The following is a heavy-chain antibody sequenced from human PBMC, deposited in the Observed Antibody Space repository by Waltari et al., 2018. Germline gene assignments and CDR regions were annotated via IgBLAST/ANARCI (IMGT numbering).Heavy chain of an antibody. CDR2: IWYDGSNT. V-gene: IGHV3-33*01. CDR3: ARERGGVVMIFDN. D-gene: IGHD3-3*01. J-gene: IGHJ4*02. Sequence: QVRLVESGGGVVQPGRSLRLSCAACGFPVRNYGMHWVRQSPGKGLEWVAIIWYDGSNTNYADSVKGRFTISRDNSNNTLYLQMNSLRVDDTAVYYCARERGGVVMIFDNWGQGTLVTVSS. CDR1: GFPVRNYG.